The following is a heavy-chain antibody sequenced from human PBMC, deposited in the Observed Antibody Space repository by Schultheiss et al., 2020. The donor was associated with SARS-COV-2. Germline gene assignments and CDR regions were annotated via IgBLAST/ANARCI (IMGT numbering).Heavy chain of an antibody. Sequence: GGSLRLSCAASGFTFSSYSMNWVRQAPGKGLEWVAVISYDGSNKYYADSVKGRFTISRDNSKNTLYLQMNSLRAEDTAVYYCARSQYSSSSGWLAFDIWGQGTMVTVSS. CDR3: ARSQYSSSSGWLAFDI. CDR2: ISYDGSNK. J-gene: IGHJ3*02. CDR1: GFTFSSYS. D-gene: IGHD6-13*01. V-gene: IGHV3-30*19.